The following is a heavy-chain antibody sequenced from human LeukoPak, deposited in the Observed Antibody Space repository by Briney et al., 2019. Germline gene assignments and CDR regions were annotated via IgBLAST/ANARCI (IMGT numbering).Heavy chain of an antibody. Sequence: GGSLRLSCAASGITFSDYSMNWVRQAPGKGLEWVSYISSSGSTIYYADSVKGRFTISRDNAKNSLYLQMNSLRAEDTAVYYCARARNWFDPWGQGTLVTVSS. CDR1: GITFSDYS. CDR2: ISSSGSTI. J-gene: IGHJ5*02. CDR3: ARARNWFDP. V-gene: IGHV3-48*04.